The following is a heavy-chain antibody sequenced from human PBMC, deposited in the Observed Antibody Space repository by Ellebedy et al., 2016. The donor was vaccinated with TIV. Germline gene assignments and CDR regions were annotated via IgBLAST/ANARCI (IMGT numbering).Heavy chain of an antibody. J-gene: IGHJ4*02. V-gene: IGHV1-24*01. Sequence: AASVKVSCKVSGYTLTELSMHWVRQAPGKGLEWMGGFYPEDDETIYAQKFQGRVTMTEDTSTDTAYMDLSSLRSEDTAVYYCATVFDGYRGLDYWGQGTLVTVSS. CDR3: ATVFDGYRGLDY. CDR1: GYTLTELS. CDR2: FYPEDDET. D-gene: IGHD5-24*01.